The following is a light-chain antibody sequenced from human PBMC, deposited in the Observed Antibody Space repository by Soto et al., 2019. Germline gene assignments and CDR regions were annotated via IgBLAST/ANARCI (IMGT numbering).Light chain of an antibody. V-gene: IGKV3D-15*01. CDR1: QSVSIN. CDR3: QTYDNWPL. CDR2: GAS. J-gene: IGKJ5*01. Sequence: KVMTQSPDTLSVSPGERALLSFRASQSVSINLAWYQQKPGQAPRLLIYGASTRATGIPARFSGSGSGTEFTLTISSLQSEDFAVYYCQTYDNWPLFGQGTRLEI.